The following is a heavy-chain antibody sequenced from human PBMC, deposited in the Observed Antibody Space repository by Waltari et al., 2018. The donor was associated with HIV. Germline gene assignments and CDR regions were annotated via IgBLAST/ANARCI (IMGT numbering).Heavy chain of an antibody. CDR3: ARDPLVEQRGILDY. J-gene: IGHJ4*02. V-gene: IGHV3-7*01. Sequence: EVQLGESGGGLVQPGGSLRLSCAASGFTFSSYWMSWVRQAPGKGLEWVANIKQDGSEKYYVDSVKGRFTISRDNAKNSLYLQMNSLRAEDTAVYYCARDPLVEQRGILDYWGQGTLVTVSS. CDR1: GFTFSSYW. CDR2: IKQDGSEK. D-gene: IGHD1-1*01.